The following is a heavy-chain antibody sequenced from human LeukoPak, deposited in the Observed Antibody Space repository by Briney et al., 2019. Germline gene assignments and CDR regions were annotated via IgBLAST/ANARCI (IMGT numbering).Heavy chain of an antibody. V-gene: IGHV3-13*01. D-gene: IGHD2-15*01. CDR3: TKEFCGSRAACAGGSYYDF. J-gene: IGHJ2*01. Sequence: PGGSLRLSCAASGFTFSKDDFHWVRQAPGKGLEWVAAIGVTGDTYYADSVKGRFTISREDAAYSLYLQMRSLGAGDTALYYCTKEFCGSRAACAGGSYYDFWGPGALVIVSS. CDR1: GFTFSKDD. CDR2: IGVTGDT.